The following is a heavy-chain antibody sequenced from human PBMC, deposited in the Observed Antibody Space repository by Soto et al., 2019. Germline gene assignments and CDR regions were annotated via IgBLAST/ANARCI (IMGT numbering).Heavy chain of an antibody. J-gene: IGHJ5*01. D-gene: IGHD3-22*01. Sequence: QVQLVESGGGVVQPGRSLRLTCAASGFIFSGSGMHWVRQAPGKGLEWVALVSNEGIRKYYGDSVKGRFTISRDNAENTLYLQMNSLRAEDTAVYYCARWVGGSMYDNSGKYDSWGQGTLVTVSS. CDR2: VSNEGIRK. V-gene: IGHV3-30*03. CDR1: GFIFSGSG. CDR3: ARWVGGSMYDNSGKYDS.